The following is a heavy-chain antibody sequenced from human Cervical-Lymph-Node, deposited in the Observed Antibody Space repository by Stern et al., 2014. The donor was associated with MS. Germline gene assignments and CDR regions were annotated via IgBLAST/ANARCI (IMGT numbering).Heavy chain of an antibody. CDR3: AKDLSGRAKIFDH. D-gene: IGHD2-15*01. CDR2: ISSSGGNT. Sequence: EVQLEESGGGLLQPGRSLRLSCAASGFTFNNFAMTWVRQAPGKGLEWVSSISSSGGNTYFADSVRGRFTISRDNSKNTLYLQMNDLRVEDTAVYYCAKDLSGRAKIFDHWGQGTLVTVSS. J-gene: IGHJ4*02. CDR1: GFTFNNFA. V-gene: IGHV3-23*04.